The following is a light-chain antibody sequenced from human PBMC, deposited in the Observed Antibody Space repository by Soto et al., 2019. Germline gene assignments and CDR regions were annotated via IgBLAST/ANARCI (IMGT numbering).Light chain of an antibody. CDR3: QQYYSSHT. CDR1: QSVLYSSNNKNY. Sequence: DIVMTQSPDSLAVSLGERATINCKSSQSVLYSSNNKNYLAWYQQKPGQPPKLLAYWGSTRGSGVPDRFSGSGSGTDFTLTISSLQAEDVAVYYCQQYYSSHTFGQGTRLEI. J-gene: IGKJ5*01. V-gene: IGKV4-1*01. CDR2: WGS.